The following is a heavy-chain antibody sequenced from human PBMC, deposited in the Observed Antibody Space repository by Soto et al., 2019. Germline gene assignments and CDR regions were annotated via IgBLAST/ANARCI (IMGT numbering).Heavy chain of an antibody. CDR3: AKDYFRSLALSSGSYYFDY. J-gene: IGHJ4*02. CDR1: GFTFNSYA. V-gene: IGHV3-23*01. CDR2: ISGSGGNT. D-gene: IGHD1-26*01. Sequence: PGGSLRLSCAASGFTFNSYAMSWVRLAPGKGLEWVSGISGSGGNTYYADSVKGRFTISRDNSKNTLYLQMNSLRAEDTAVYYCAKDYFRSLALSSGSYYFDYWGQGTLVTVSS.